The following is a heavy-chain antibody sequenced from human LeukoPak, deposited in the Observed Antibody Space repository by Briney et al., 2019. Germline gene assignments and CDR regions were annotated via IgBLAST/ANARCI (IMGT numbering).Heavy chain of an antibody. CDR3: AKHFFYGSGSYYNFGYVDY. V-gene: IGHV3-30*02. CDR1: GFTFSSYG. J-gene: IGHJ4*02. D-gene: IGHD3-10*01. CDR2: IRYDGSNK. Sequence: GGSLRLSCAASGFTFSSYGMHWVRQAPGKGLEWVAFIRYDGSNKYYADSVKGRFTISRDNSKNTLYLQMNSLRAEDTAVYYCAKHFFYGSGSYYNFGYVDYWGQGTLVTVSS.